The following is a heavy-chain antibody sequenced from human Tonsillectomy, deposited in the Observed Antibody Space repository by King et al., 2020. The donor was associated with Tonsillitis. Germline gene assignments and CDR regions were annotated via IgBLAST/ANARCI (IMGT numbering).Heavy chain of an antibody. CDR2: ISGDGGSK. V-gene: IGHV3-43*02. D-gene: IGHD3-10*01. J-gene: IGHJ4*02. CDR3: AKDYYGSGTYYNPFDY. Sequence: VQLVESGGGVVQPGGSLRLSCAASGFTLGGYAMHGVRQAPGKGLEWVSVISGDGGSKYYADSVKDRFTISRDNSKNYLYLQMNSLRTEDTAVYYCAKDYYGSGTYYNPFDYWGQGTLVTVSS. CDR1: GFTLGGYA.